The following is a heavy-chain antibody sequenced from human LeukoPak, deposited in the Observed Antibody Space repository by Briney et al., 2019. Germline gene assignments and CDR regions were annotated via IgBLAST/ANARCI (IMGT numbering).Heavy chain of an antibody. CDR1: GYTFTDYA. Sequence: ASVKVSCKASGYTFTDYAMHWVRQAPGERLEWMGWINTCKGNTKYSQKFQGRVTITMDTSASTAYMELSSLRSEDTAVYYCARDHVVGLAPFDSWGQGTLVTVSS. J-gene: IGHJ5*01. CDR2: INTCKGNT. V-gene: IGHV1-3*04. D-gene: IGHD2-15*01. CDR3: ARDHVVGLAPFDS.